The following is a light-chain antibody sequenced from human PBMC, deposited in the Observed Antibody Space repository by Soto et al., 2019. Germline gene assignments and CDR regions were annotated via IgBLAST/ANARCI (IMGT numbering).Light chain of an antibody. CDR2: GAS. CDR1: QSVSSSY. CDR3: QQYGSSRMGFT. V-gene: IGKV3-20*01. Sequence: EIVLTQSPGTLSLSPGERATLSCRASQSVSSSYLAWYQQKPGQAPRLLIYGASSRATGIPDRFSGSGSGTDFTLTISRLEPEDFAVYYCQQYGSSRMGFTFGPGTKVHIK. J-gene: IGKJ3*01.